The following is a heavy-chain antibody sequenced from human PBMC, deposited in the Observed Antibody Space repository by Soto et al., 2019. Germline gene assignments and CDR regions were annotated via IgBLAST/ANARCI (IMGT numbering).Heavy chain of an antibody. V-gene: IGHV1-18*01. Sequence: QVQLVQSGAEVKKPGASVKVSCKASGYTFTSYGLSWVRQAPGQGLEWMGWISAHNGNTNYAQKLQGRVTMTTDTSRSTAYMELRSLRSHDTAVYFCARDGSHRKQLDYWGQGTLVTVSS. D-gene: IGHD1-1*01. CDR1: GYTFTSYG. CDR3: ARDGSHRKQLDY. CDR2: ISAHNGNT. J-gene: IGHJ4*02.